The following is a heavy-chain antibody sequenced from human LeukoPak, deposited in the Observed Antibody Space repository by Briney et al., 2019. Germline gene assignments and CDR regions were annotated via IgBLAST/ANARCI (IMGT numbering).Heavy chain of an antibody. CDR2: IHRDGRT. CDR3: GKSDIYFNPIDY. V-gene: IGHV4-4*02. J-gene: IGHJ4*02. Sequence: SETLSLTCAVSGVSISTSEWWIWVRQPPGQGLEWIGEIHRDGRTRYNPSLTSRVTMSMDYSKNQFSLNVRFVTAADTAIYYCGKSDIYFNPIDYWGPGSLVTVSS. D-gene: IGHD3-9*01. CDR1: GVSISTSEW.